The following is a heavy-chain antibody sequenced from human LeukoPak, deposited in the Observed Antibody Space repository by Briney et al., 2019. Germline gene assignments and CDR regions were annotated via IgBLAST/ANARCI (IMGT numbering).Heavy chain of an antibody. V-gene: IGHV3-74*01. Sequence: GGSLRLSCAASGRYWMHWVRQAPGKGLVWVSHINSDGSWTSYADSVKGRFTISKDNAKNTVYLQMSNLRVEDTAVYYCVSFYETYRGRGTLVTASS. CDR1: GRYW. J-gene: IGHJ4*02. CDR2: INSDGSWT. D-gene: IGHD2/OR15-2a*01. CDR3: VSFYETY.